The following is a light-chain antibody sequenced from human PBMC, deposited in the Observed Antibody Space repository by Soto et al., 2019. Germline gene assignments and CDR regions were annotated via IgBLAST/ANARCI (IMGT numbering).Light chain of an antibody. V-gene: IGLV2-14*01. Sequence: QSALTQPAGVSGSPGQSITIPCTGSSSDIGDYDYVSWYQQHPGKAPKVLISEVSNRPSGVSNRFSGSKSGNTASLTISGLQAEDEADYYCNSYATGNTRVFGTGTKVTVL. CDR1: SSDIGDYDY. CDR3: NSYATGNTRV. J-gene: IGLJ1*01. CDR2: EVS.